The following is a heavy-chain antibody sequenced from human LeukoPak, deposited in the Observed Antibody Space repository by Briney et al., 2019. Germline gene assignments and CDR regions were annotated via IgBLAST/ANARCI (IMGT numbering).Heavy chain of an antibody. CDR2: IYTSGST. CDR3: AREFLSARLGELSLVDY. CDR1: GGSISSGSYY. D-gene: IGHD3-16*02. J-gene: IGHJ4*02. Sequence: PSETLSLXCTVSGGSISSGSYYWIWIRQPAGKGLEWIGRIYTSGSTNYNPSLKSRVTISVDTSKNQFSLKLSSVTAADTAVYYCAREFLSARLGELSLVDYWGQGTLVTVSS. V-gene: IGHV4-61*02.